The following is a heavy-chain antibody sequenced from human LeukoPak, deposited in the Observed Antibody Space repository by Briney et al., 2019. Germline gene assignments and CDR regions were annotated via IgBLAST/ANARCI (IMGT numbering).Heavy chain of an antibody. D-gene: IGHD2-21*02. CDR1: GGSFSGYY. CDR2: IYYGGHA. J-gene: IGHJ4*02. V-gene: IGHV4-59*01. Sequence: PSETLSLTCAVYGGSFSGYYWSWIRQAPGTGLEWIGYIYYGGHAVYNPSLKSRLSISLDTSKSQFSLNLNSVTTADTAVYYCAGSNGLVTTILPDYWGQGTLVTVSS. CDR3: AGSNGLVTTILPDY.